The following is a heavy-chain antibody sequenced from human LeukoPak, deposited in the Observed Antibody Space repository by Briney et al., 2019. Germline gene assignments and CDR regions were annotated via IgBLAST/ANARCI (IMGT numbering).Heavy chain of an antibody. CDR2: ISSSSSYI. CDR3: AREGDAFDI. CDR1: GFIFSAYD. V-gene: IGHV3-21*01. Sequence: GGSLRLSCVASGFIFSAYDMTWVRQTPGKGLEWVSSISSSSSYIYYADSVKGRFTISRDDAKNSLYLQMNSLRAEDTAVYYCAREGDAFDIWGQGTMVTVSS. J-gene: IGHJ3*02.